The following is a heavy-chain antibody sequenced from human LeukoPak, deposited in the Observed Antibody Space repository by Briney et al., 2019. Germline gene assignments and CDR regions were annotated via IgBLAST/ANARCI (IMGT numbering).Heavy chain of an antibody. V-gene: IGHV5-51*01. CDR1: GYPFTTHW. J-gene: IGHJ4*02. CDR2: IFPGDYNT. D-gene: IGHD3-10*01. Sequence: GGSLKISCKSSGYPFTTHWIGWGRQVPGKGLEWMAIIFPGDYNTLYSPSFQGQVTLSVDTSISTAYLQWGSLKASDTAMYYCARPEYFGSLYWGQGTLVTVSS. CDR3: ARPEYFGSLY.